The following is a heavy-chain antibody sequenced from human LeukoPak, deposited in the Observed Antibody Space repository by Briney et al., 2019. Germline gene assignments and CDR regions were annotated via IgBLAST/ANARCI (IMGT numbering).Heavy chain of an antibody. CDR3: ARDKRAVAGTVNAY. J-gene: IGHJ4*02. D-gene: IGHD6-19*01. CDR1: GGTFSCYA. Sequence: GASVKVSCKASGGTFSCYAISWVRQAPGQGLEWMGRIIPILGIANYAQKFQGRVTITADKSTSTAYMELSSLRSEDTAVYYCARDKRAVAGTVNAYWGQGTLATVSS. V-gene: IGHV1-69*04. CDR2: IIPILGIA.